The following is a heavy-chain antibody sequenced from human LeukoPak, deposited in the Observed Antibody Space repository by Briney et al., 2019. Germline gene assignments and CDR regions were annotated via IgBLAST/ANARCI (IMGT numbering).Heavy chain of an antibody. D-gene: IGHD3-9*01. CDR3: AKHSVLTGSGYAFDI. CDR2: IHYSGGT. J-gene: IGHJ3*02. V-gene: IGHV4-59*08. CDR1: GGSISNYY. Sequence: SETLSLTRTVSGGSISNYYWSWIRQSPGKGLEWIGYIHYSGGTKYNPSLKSRVIISIDMSMNQFSVKLSSVTAADTAMYYCAKHSVLTGSGYAFDIWGQGTAVTVSS.